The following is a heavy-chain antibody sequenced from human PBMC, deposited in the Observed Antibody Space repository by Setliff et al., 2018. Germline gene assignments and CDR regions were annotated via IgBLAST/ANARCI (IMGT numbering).Heavy chain of an antibody. CDR1: GGTFKNYG. Sequence: ASVKVSCKASGGTFKNYGISWVRQAPGQGLEWMGMISTYTGKTTYAQKFQGRVTMTTDTSTGTGYMELRSLRSDDTAVYFCARFGGSCSSSSCYASDLWGQGTRVTVSS. D-gene: IGHD2-2*01. J-gene: IGHJ3*01. V-gene: IGHV1-18*01. CDR2: ISTYTGKT. CDR3: ARFGGSCSSSSCYASDL.